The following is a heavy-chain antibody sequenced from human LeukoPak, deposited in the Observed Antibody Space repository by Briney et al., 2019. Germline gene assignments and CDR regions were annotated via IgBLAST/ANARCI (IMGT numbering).Heavy chain of an antibody. CDR1: GGTFSSHA. CDR2: IIPILGIA. CDR3: AREVAAAGTRPWFDP. Sequence: SVKVSCKASGGTFSSHAISWVRQAPGQGLEWMGRIIPILGIANYAQKFQGRVTITADKSTSTAYVELSSLRSEDTAVYYCAREVAAAGTRPWFDPWGQGTLVTVSS. D-gene: IGHD6-13*01. V-gene: IGHV1-69*04. J-gene: IGHJ5*02.